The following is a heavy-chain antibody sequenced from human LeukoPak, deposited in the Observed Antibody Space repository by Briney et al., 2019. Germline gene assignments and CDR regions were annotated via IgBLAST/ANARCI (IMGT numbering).Heavy chain of an antibody. D-gene: IGHD4-11*01. Sequence: PSETLSLTCSVSGGSISSSTYYWGGIRQPQGKGLEGIGSIYYSGSTFYHASLTTPVTISIDPSKNQFSLTLTSVTAADTAVYYCARHFHYSNNWFDPWGQGTLVTVSS. V-gene: IGHV4-39*01. CDR1: GGSISSSTYY. J-gene: IGHJ5*02. CDR2: IYYSGST. CDR3: ARHFHYSNNWFDP.